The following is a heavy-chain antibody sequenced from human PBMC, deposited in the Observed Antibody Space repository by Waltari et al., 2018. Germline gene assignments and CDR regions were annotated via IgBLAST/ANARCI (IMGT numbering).Heavy chain of an antibody. CDR3: ARVSGAAAGKSDY. V-gene: IGHV4-59*12. CDR2: ISDGGST. CDR1: GTSISEYY. Sequence: QVQLQESGPGLVKPSATLSLTCTVSGTSISEYYWTWIRQPPGRGLQWIGFISDGGSTSYNPSLKSRVTISGDTAKNQISLKLSSVTIADTAVYFCARVSGAAAGKSDYWGQGILITVSS. J-gene: IGHJ4*02. D-gene: IGHD6-13*01.